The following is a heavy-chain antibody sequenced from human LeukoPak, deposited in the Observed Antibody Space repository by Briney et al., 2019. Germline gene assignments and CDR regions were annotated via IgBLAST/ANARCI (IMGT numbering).Heavy chain of an antibody. CDR1: GYTFTGYF. J-gene: IGHJ5*02. CDR2: INPNSGGT. D-gene: IGHD1-26*01. Sequence: ASVKVSCKASGYTFTGYFMHWVRQAPGQGLEWMGWINPNSGGTNYAQKFQGRVTMTRDTSISTAYMDLSRLRSDDTAVYYCARRPDSGRGLDPWGQGTLVTVSS. CDR3: ARRPDSGRGLDP. V-gene: IGHV1-2*02.